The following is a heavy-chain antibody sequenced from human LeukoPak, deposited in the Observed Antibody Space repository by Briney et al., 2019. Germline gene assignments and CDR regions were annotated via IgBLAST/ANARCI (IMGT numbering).Heavy chain of an antibody. CDR3: ARDLGSSSGAYFDY. V-gene: IGHV1-18*01. Sequence: ASVKVSCKASGYTFTSYGISWVRQAPGQGLEWMGWISAYNGNTNYAQKLQGRVTMTTDTSTSTAYTELRSLRSDDTAVYYCARDLGSSSGAYFDYWGQGTLVTVSS. J-gene: IGHJ4*02. CDR1: GYTFTSYG. CDR2: ISAYNGNT. D-gene: IGHD6-6*01.